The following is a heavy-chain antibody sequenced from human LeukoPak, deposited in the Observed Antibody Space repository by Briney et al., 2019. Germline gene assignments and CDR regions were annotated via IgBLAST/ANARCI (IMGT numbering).Heavy chain of an antibody. CDR2: IYYSGST. V-gene: IGHV4-59*12. J-gene: IGHJ4*02. Sequence: SETLSLTCTVSGGSISSYYWSWIRQPPGKGLEWIGYIYYSGSTNYNPSLKSRVTISVDTSKNQFSLKLSSVTAADTAVYYCARERDYLERYFDYWGQGTLVTVSS. CDR1: GGSISSYY. D-gene: IGHD4-11*01. CDR3: ARERDYLERYFDY.